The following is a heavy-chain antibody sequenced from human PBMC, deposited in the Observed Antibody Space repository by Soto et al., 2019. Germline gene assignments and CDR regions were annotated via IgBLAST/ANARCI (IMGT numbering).Heavy chain of an antibody. D-gene: IGHD2-15*01. V-gene: IGHV3-11*06. CDR1: GFTFSGYY. J-gene: IGHJ4*02. CDR3: ARGGPVSPSSRTIDY. CDR2: IGSSDSYN. Sequence: PGGSLKISCTASGFTFSGYYISWIRQAPGEGLEWVSYIGSSDSYNNYTDSVQGRVTISSANANTSVSLQRDSLRVDDTAVYYCARGGPVSPSSRTIDYWGQGALVTVSS.